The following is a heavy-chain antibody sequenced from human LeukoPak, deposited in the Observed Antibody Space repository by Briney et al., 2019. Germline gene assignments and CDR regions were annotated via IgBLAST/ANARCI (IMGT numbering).Heavy chain of an antibody. V-gene: IGHV1-2*04. CDR1: GYTFTGYY. CDR3: ARDGGFWSGYTTYGMDV. J-gene: IGHJ6*02. CDR2: INPNSGGT. D-gene: IGHD3-3*01. Sequence: ASVKVSCKASGYTFTGYYMHWVRQASGQGLEWMGWINPNSGGTNYAQKFQGWVTMTRDTSISTAYMELSRLRSDDTAVYYCARDGGFWSGYTTYGMDVWGQGTTVTVSS.